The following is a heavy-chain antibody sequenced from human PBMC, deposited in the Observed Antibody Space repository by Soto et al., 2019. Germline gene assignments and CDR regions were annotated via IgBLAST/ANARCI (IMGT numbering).Heavy chain of an antibody. D-gene: IGHD2-2*01. V-gene: IGHV3-33*01. Sequence: VQLVESGGGVVQPGKSLRLACAASGFTFSSYGMHWVRQAPGKGLEWVAFIWFDGSKEFYADSVKGRSIISRDNSKSMLYLQMNTLRADDTAEYYCASDPGRNCSSTSCYVPPYWGQGTLVTVSS. CDR2: IWFDGSKE. CDR3: ASDPGRNCSSTSCYVPPY. CDR1: GFTFSSYG. J-gene: IGHJ4*02.